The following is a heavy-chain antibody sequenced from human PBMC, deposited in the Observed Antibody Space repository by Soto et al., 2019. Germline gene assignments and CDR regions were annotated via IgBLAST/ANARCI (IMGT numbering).Heavy chain of an antibody. CDR2: ISYSGST. CDR3: ARGVLH. Sequence: QVQLQESGPGLVQPSQTLSLTCTVSGGSISSGGYYWSWIRQHPGTGLEWIGHISYSGSTYYNTSLXRXXTIEVDTYRNQFSRIVHSVTAADTAVYYCARGVLHWGQGTLVTVSS. V-gene: IGHV4-31*03. CDR1: GGSISSGGYY. J-gene: IGHJ4*01.